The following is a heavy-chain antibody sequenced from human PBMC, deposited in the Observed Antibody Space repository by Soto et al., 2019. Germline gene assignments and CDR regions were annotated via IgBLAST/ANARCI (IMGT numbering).Heavy chain of an antibody. CDR3: ARPQYCSGGSCYSFDY. Sequence: QVQLVQSGAEVQKPGSSVKVSCKASGGTFSSYTISWVRQAPGQGLEWMGRIIPILGIANYAQKFQGRVTITADKSTSTAYMELSSLRSEDTAVYYCARPQYCSGGSCYSFDYWGQGTLVTVSS. V-gene: IGHV1-69*02. CDR1: GGTFSSYT. CDR2: IIPILGIA. J-gene: IGHJ4*02. D-gene: IGHD2-15*01.